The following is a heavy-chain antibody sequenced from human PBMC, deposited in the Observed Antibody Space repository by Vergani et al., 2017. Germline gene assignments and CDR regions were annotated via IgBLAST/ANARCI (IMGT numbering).Heavy chain of an antibody. D-gene: IGHD1/OR15-1a*01. CDR3: GRKQSPASLMDKPIDI. CDR1: GFIFSDYY. CDR2: ISDGGETK. J-gene: IGHJ5*02. V-gene: IGHV3-11*01. Sequence: QVQLVASGGGLVRPGGSLRLSCAASGFIFSDYYMTWIRQTPGKGLEWLAHISDGGETKMYAESLKGRFTVSRDNPKNLLILQMKTLKVDDTATYYCGRKQSPASLMDKPIDIWGQGTLVTVSS.